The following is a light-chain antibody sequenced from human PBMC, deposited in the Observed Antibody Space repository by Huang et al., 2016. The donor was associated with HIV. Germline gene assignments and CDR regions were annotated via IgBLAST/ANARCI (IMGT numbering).Light chain of an antibody. J-gene: IGKJ2*01. V-gene: IGKV3-15*01. CDR3: QQYHNWPYT. Sequence: EIIMTQSPATLSLSPGEGASLSCRANQSVATNLAWYLHSPGQSPRILIFGASTRASGLPCRVSGSGSGTQFTLTVSGLQSEDFAVYYCQQYHNWPYTFGQGTKLEI. CDR1: QSVATN. CDR2: GAS.